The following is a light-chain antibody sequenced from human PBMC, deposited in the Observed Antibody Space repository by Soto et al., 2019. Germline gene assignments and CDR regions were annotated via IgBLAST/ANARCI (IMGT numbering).Light chain of an antibody. CDR1: QGISND. CDR2: AAS. Sequence: DIQMTQSPSSLSASVGDRVTITCRASQGISNDLAWYQQKPGEVPKLLIYAASTLQSGVPSRFSGSGSGTDFTLAISSLQPEDVGTYYCQKCDSAPFTFSPGTKVDIK. CDR3: QKCDSAPFT. V-gene: IGKV1-27*01. J-gene: IGKJ3*01.